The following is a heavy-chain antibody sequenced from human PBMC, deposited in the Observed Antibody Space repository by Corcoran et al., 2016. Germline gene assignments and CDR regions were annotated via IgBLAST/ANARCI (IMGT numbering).Heavy chain of an antibody. J-gene: IGHJ4*02. CDR2: ISSSSSYI. V-gene: IGHV3-21*01. CDR1: GFTFSSYS. Sequence: EVQLVESGGGLVKPGGSLRLSCAASGFTFSSYSMNWVRQAPGKGLEWVSSISSSSSYIYYADSVKGRFTISRDNAKNSLYLQMNSLRAEETVVYYGAGGRGAGLPADYWGQGTLVSVS. CDR3: AGGRGAGLPADY. D-gene: IGHD2-21*01.